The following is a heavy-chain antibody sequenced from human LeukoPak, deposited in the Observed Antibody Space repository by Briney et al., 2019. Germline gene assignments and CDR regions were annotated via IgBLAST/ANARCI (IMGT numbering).Heavy chain of an antibody. J-gene: IGHJ4*02. V-gene: IGHV1-2*02. Sequence: GASVKVSCKASGYTFTGYYMHWVRQAPGQGLEWMGWINPNSGGTHYAQKFQGGVTMTRDTPISTAYMELSRLRSDDPAVYYCATHSLSSSWYDYWGQGTLVTVSS. CDR1: GYTFTGYY. CDR2: INPNSGGT. CDR3: ATHSLSSSWYDY. D-gene: IGHD6-13*01.